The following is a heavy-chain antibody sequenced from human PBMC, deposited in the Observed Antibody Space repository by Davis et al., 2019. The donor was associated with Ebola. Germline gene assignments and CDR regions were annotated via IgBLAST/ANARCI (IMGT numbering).Heavy chain of an antibody. V-gene: IGHV3-53*01. J-gene: IGHJ1*01. D-gene: IGHD3-22*01. Sequence: GESLKISCAASGFTFSSYAMHWVRQAPGKGLEWVSVIYSGGSTYYADSVKGQFTISRDNSKNTLYLQMNSLRAEDTAVYYCASIAGGYYPSFQHWGQGTLVTVSS. CDR1: GFTFSSYA. CDR3: ASIAGGYYPSFQH. CDR2: IYSGGST.